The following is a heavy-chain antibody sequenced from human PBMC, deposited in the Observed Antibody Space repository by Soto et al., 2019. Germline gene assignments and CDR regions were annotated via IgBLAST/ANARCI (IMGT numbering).Heavy chain of an antibody. Sequence: EVQLVESGGGLVQPGGYLRLSCAASGFTFSNYWMYWVRQAPGKGLEWVSRINSGGSVSSYADSVKGRLTISRDNVKSTLYLQMDSLRAEDTAVYYWARGDCVGGTCYSLAGSFYYYMDVWGKGTTVTVFS. V-gene: IGHV3-74*02. CDR1: GFTFSNYW. CDR2: INSGGSVS. J-gene: IGHJ6*03. CDR3: ARGDCVGGTCYSLAGSFYYYMDV. D-gene: IGHD2-15*01.